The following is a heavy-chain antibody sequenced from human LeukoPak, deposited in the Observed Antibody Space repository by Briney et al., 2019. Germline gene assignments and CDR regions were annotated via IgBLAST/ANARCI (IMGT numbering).Heavy chain of an antibody. Sequence: SETLFLTCTVSGGSISSSSYYWGWIRQPPGKGLEWIGSIYYSGRTYYNPSLKSRVTISVDTSKNQFSLKLSSVTAADTAVYYCARTARGKQQTYYFDYWGQGTLVTVSS. CDR1: GGSISSSSYY. V-gene: IGHV4-39*01. J-gene: IGHJ4*02. D-gene: IGHD6-13*01. CDR2: IYYSGRT. CDR3: ARTARGKQQTYYFDY.